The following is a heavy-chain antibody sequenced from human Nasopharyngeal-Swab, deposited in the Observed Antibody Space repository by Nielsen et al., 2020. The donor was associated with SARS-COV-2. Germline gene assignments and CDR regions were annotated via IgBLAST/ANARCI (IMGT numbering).Heavy chain of an antibody. Sequence: GGPLRLSFPPSGFTSRSYSMNWFRQAPGKGLDGFSYISSSSSYIYYADSVKGRFTISRDNAKNSLYLQMNSLRGEDTAVYYCARGGYCSSTSCDTYYYYGMDVWGQGTTVTVSS. CDR1: GFTSRSYS. CDR3: ARGGYCSSTSCDTYYYYGMDV. D-gene: IGHD2-2*02. V-gene: IGHV3-21*05. J-gene: IGHJ6*02. CDR2: ISSSSSYI.